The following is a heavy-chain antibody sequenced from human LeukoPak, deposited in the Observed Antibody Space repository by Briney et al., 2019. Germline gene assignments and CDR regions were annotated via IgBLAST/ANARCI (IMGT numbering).Heavy chain of an antibody. CDR1: GFTFSSYG. Sequence: GGSLRLSCAASGFTFSSYGMSWVRQAPGKGLQWVSVISGSGGATYYADSVKGRFTISRDNSKNTLYLEMNSLRAEDTAVYYCAKDQLYCSSTSCYVGYLDYWGQGTLVTVSS. J-gene: IGHJ4*02. D-gene: IGHD2-2*01. CDR2: ISGSGGAT. CDR3: AKDQLYCSSTSCYVGYLDY. V-gene: IGHV3-23*01.